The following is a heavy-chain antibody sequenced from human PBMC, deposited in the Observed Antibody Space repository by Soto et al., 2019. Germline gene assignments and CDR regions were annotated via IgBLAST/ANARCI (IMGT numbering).Heavy chain of an antibody. V-gene: IGHV4-4*02. Sequence: SETLSLTCAVSGGSISSVNWWSWVRQPPGKGLEWIGEIYHSGSTNYNPSLKSRVTISVDKSKNQFSLKLSSVTAADTAMYYCARKGYYDSSGYYFDYWGQGTLVT. CDR1: GGSISSVNW. D-gene: IGHD3-22*01. CDR3: ARKGYYDSSGYYFDY. J-gene: IGHJ4*02. CDR2: IYHSGST.